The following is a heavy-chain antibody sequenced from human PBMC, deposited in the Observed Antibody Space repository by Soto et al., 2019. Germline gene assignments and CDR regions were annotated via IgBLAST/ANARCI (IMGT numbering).Heavy chain of an antibody. CDR2: IYYSGST. D-gene: IGHD2-15*01. CDR3: ARGYCSGGSRPGLFDR. CDR1: GGSIGSYY. Sequence: PSKTLYLTCTVPGGSIGSYYWSWIRQPPGKGLEWIGYIYYSGSTNYNPSLKSRVTISVDTSKNQFSLKLSSVTAADTAVYYCARGYCSGGSRPGLFDRWSPRTLVIGSS. V-gene: IGHV4-59*01. J-gene: IGHJ5*02.